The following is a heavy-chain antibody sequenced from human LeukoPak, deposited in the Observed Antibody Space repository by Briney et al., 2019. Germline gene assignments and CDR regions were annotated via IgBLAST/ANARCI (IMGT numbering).Heavy chain of an antibody. CDR1: GGSFSGYY. V-gene: IGHV4-34*01. CDR3: ASLLYSSSSPHFDY. Sequence: SETLSLTCAVYGGSFSGYYWSWIRQPPGKGLEWIGEINHSGSTNYNPSLKSRVTISVDTSKNQFSPKLSSVTAADTAVYYCASLLYSSSSPHFDYWGQGTLVTVSS. D-gene: IGHD6-6*01. J-gene: IGHJ4*02. CDR2: INHSGST.